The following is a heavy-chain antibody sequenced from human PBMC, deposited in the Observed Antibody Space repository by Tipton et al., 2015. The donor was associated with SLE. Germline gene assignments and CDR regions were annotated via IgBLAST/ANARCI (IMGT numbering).Heavy chain of an antibody. J-gene: IGHJ4*02. V-gene: IGHV4-59*01. Sequence: TLSLTCTVSGGSISSYYWSWIRQPPGKGLEWIGYIYYSGSTNYNPSLKSRVTISVDTSKNQFSLKLSSVTAADTAVYYCARKGSGWYTGDFDYWGQGTLVTVSS. CDR1: GGSISSYY. CDR2: IYYSGST. CDR3: ARKGSGWYTGDFDY. D-gene: IGHD6-19*01.